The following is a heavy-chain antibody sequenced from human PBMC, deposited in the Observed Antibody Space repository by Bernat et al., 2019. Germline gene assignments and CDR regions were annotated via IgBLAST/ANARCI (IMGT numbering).Heavy chain of an antibody. D-gene: IGHD5-12*01. CDR3: ARATESGYDWLY. V-gene: IGHV3-23*01. Sequence: EVQLLESGGGLVQPGGSLRLSCAASGFTFSSYAMSWVRQAPGKGLEWVSAISGSGGSTYYADSVKGRFTISRDNSKNTLFLQMNSLRVEDTAVYYCARATESGYDWLYWGQGTLVTVSS. J-gene: IGHJ4*02. CDR2: ISGSGGST. CDR1: GFTFSSYA.